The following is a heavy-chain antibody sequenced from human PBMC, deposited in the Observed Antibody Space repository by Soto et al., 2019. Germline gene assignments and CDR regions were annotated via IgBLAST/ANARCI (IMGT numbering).Heavy chain of an antibody. CDR3: ARDVVGLTHFDY. CDR1: GDSISTYY. V-gene: IGHV4-59*01. Sequence: SETLSLTCPVSGDSISTYYWNWIRQPLGKGLEWIGYIYYIGRTNYNSSLKSRVTMSIDTSKNQISLNLNSVTAADTAVYYCARDVVGLTHFDYWGQGILVTVSS. CDR2: IYYIGRT. J-gene: IGHJ4*02. D-gene: IGHD2-21*01.